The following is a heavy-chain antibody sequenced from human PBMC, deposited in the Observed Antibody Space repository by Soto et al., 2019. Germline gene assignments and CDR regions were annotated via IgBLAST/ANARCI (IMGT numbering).Heavy chain of an antibody. CDR2: ISAYNGNT. Sequence: ASVKVSCKASGYTFTSYCISWVRQAPGQGLEWKGWISAYNGNTNYAQKLQGRVTMTTDTSTSTAYMELRSLRSDDTAVYYCARDSSGYCSGGSCWYYGMDVWGQGTTVTISS. D-gene: IGHD2-15*01. J-gene: IGHJ6*02. CDR1: GYTFTSYC. CDR3: ARDSSGYCSGGSCWYYGMDV. V-gene: IGHV1-18*01.